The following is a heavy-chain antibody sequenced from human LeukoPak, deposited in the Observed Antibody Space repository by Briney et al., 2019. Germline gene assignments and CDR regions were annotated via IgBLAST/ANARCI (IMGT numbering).Heavy chain of an antibody. CDR2: MNPNSGNT. V-gene: IGHV1-8*01. D-gene: IGHD6-13*01. CDR1: GYTFTSYD. Sequence: GASVKVSCKASGYTFTSYDINWVRQATGQGLEWMGWMNPNSGNTGYAQKFQGRVTMTRNTSISTAYMELSSLRSEDTAVYYCPRAAAGTNISYYMDVWGKGTTVTVSS. CDR3: PRAAAGTNISYYMDV. J-gene: IGHJ6*03.